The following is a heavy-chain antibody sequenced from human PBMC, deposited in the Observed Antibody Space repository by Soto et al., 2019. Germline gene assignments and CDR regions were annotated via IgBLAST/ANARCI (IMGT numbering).Heavy chain of an antibody. D-gene: IGHD2-2*02. CDR1: GGSVSSDTHY. Sequence: QVQLQESGPGLVKPSETLSLTCTVSGGSVSSDTHYWSWIRQPPGKRLEWIGFIYSSGSTNYNPSLKSRVTMSVDTSKNQFSLKLRSVIVADTAVYHCARFVRSCSGTTCYTRADVWSQGTTVTVSS. CDR2: IYSSGST. CDR3: ARFVRSCSGTTCYTRADV. V-gene: IGHV4-61*01. J-gene: IGHJ6*02.